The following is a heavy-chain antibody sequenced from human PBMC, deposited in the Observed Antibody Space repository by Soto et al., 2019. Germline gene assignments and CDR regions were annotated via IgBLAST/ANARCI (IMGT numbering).Heavy chain of an antibody. CDR1: GGSISSHY. V-gene: IGHV4-59*11. Sequence: NPSDTLSLTCTVAGGSISSHYWSWVRQAPGKGLEWIGHIYYRGSTSYNPSLRSRSTMSVDTSNNQFSLKLNSVTTADTAVYYCARDGREASGMDVWGQGTKVTASS. CDR2: IYYRGST. CDR3: ARDGREASGMDV. D-gene: IGHD1-26*01. J-gene: IGHJ6*02.